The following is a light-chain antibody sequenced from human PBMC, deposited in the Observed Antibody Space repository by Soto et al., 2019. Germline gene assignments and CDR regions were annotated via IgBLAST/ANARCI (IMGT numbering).Light chain of an antibody. CDR2: DVS. Sequence: QSALTQPASVSGSPGQSITISCTGTSSDVGGYNYVSWYQQHPGKAPKLMIYDVSNRPSGVSNRFSGSKSGNAASLTISGLQVEDEADYYCSSYKSSSPYVVFGGGTKLTVL. J-gene: IGLJ2*01. CDR1: SSDVGGYNY. V-gene: IGLV2-14*01. CDR3: SSYKSSSPYVV.